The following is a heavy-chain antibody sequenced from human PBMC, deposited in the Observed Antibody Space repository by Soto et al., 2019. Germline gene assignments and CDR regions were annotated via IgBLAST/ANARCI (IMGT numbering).Heavy chain of an antibody. CDR3: AGGGSLYWSFDL. CDR2: INAGNGNT. Sequence: QVQLVQSGAEVKKPEASVKVSCKASGYTFTSYAMHWVRQAPGQRLEGMGWINAGNGNTKYAQKFQGRVTITRDTSASTAYRELSSLRSEDTAVYYCAGGGSLYWSFDLLGRGTLVTVSS. J-gene: IGHJ2*01. V-gene: IGHV1-3*01. D-gene: IGHD2-15*01. CDR1: GYTFTSYA.